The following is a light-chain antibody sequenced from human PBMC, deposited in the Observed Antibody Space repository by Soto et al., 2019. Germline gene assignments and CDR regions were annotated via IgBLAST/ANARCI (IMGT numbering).Light chain of an antibody. CDR3: CSYASSYPPFA. Sequence: QSVLTQPRSVSGSPGQSVTISCTGTSSDVGGYNYVSWYQQHPGKAPKLMIYDVSKRPSGVPDRFSGSKSGNTASLTISGLQAEDEADYYCCSYASSYPPFAFGTGTKVTVL. V-gene: IGLV2-11*01. CDR2: DVS. CDR1: SSDVGGYNY. J-gene: IGLJ1*01.